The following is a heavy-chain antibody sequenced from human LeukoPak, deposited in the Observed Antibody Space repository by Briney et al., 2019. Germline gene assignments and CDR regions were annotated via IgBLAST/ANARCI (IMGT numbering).Heavy chain of an antibody. CDR3: AKEKAAAEAFDI. CDR2: ISWNSGSI. J-gene: IGHJ3*02. Sequence: GGCLRLSCAAPGFTFDDYAMHWVRQAPGKGLEWVSGISWNSGSIGYADSVKGRFTISRDNAKNSLYLQMNSLRAEDTALYYCAKEKAAAEAFDIWGQGTMVTVSS. V-gene: IGHV3-9*01. CDR1: GFTFDDYA. D-gene: IGHD6-13*01.